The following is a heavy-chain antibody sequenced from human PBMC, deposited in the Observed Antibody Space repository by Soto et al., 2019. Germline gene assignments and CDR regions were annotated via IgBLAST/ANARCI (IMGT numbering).Heavy chain of an antibody. V-gene: IGHV3-74*01. Sequence: GGSLRLSCAASGFTFSSFWMHWVRQAPGKGLEWVSRASPDGTSTSYADSVKGRFTISRDNAKNTLFMQVNSLRAEDTAVYYCTRHGSGDYFLFDPWGQGTLVTVSS. J-gene: IGHJ5*02. D-gene: IGHD4-17*01. CDR2: ASPDGTST. CDR1: GFTFSSFW. CDR3: TRHGSGDYFLFDP.